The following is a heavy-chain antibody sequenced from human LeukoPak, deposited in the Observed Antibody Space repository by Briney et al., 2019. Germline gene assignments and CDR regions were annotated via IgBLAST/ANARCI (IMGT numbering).Heavy chain of an antibody. Sequence: ASVKVSCKASGYTFTSYYMHWVRQAPGQGLEWMGWISGYNDNTNYAQNLQGRVTMTTDTSTSTAYMELRSLRSDDTAVYYCARGRYPHTSSWYGDAFDIWGQGTMVTVSS. CDR2: ISGYNDNT. J-gene: IGHJ3*02. V-gene: IGHV1-18*04. D-gene: IGHD6-13*01. CDR3: ARGRYPHTSSWYGDAFDI. CDR1: GYTFTSYY.